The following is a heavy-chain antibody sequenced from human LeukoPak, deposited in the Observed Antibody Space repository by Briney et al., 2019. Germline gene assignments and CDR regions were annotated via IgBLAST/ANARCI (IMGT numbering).Heavy chain of an antibody. J-gene: IGHJ6*03. CDR1: GGSISSSYS. V-gene: IGHV4-39*07. CDR3: ARVGYSGYDYYYYYMDV. Sequence: SETLSLTCTVSGGSISSSYSWGWIRQPPGKGLEWIGNIYYSGSTYYNPSLKSRVTISVDTSKNQSSLKLSSVTAADTAVYYCARVGYSGYDYYYYYMDVWGKGTTVTVSS. CDR2: IYYSGST. D-gene: IGHD5-12*01.